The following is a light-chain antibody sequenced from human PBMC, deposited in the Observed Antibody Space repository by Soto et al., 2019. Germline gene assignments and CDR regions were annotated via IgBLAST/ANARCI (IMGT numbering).Light chain of an antibody. CDR2: DTS. J-gene: IGLJ2*01. CDR1: AGAGTSGLW. Sequence: QTVVTQEPSLTVSPGGTVTLTCASSAGAGTSGLWPYWFQQKPGQPPTSLIYDTSNKHSWSPARFSGSLLGGKAALPLSSAQPEDEADYSCSLSYTDGRVFGGGTKVTVL. V-gene: IGLV7-46*01. CDR3: SLSYTDGRV.